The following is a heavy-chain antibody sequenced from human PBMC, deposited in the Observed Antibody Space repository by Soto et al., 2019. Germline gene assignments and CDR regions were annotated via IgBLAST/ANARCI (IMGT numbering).Heavy chain of an antibody. V-gene: IGHV1-69*13. J-gene: IGHJ6*02. CDR1: GGTFSSYA. CDR3: ARDTPYDILIGYPVHDYYYGMYF. D-gene: IGHD3-9*01. Sequence: SVKVSCKASGGTFSSYAISWVRQAPGQGLEWMGGIIPIFGTANYAQKFQGRVTITADESTSTAYMELSSLRSEDTAVYYCARDTPYDILIGYPVHDYYYGMYFWGQGSTVPVSS. CDR2: IIPIFGTA.